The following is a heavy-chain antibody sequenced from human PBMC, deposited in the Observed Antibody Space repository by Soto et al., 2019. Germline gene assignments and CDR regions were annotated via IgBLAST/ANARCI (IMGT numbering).Heavy chain of an antibody. CDR3: ARDWQKGWIHLWVRGIFDY. CDR1: GFTFSSYA. D-gene: IGHD5-18*01. Sequence: QVQLVESGGGVVQPGRSLRLSCAASGFTFSSYAMHWVRQAPGKGLEWVAVISYDGSNKYYADSVKGRFTISIDNSKNTLYLQMNSLRAEDTAVYYCARDWQKGWIHLWVRGIFDYWGQGTLVTVSS. CDR2: ISYDGSNK. J-gene: IGHJ4*02. V-gene: IGHV3-30-3*01.